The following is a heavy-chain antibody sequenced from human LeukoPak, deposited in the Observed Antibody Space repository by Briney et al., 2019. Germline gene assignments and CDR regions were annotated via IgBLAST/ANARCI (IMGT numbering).Heavy chain of an antibody. CDR1: GGTFSSYA. V-gene: IGHV1-69*06. J-gene: IGHJ6*03. Sequence: GASVKVSCKASGGTFSSYAISWVRQAPGQGLEWMGGIIPIFGTANYAQKFQGRVTITADKSTSTAYMELSSLRSEDTAVYYCARGEGDYGDYDVRVADYYYYMDVWGKGTTVTVSS. CDR3: ARGEGDYGDYDVRVADYYYYMDV. CDR2: IIPIFGTA. D-gene: IGHD4-17*01.